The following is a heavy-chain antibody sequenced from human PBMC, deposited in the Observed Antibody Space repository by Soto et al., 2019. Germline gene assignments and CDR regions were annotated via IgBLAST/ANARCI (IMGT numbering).Heavy chain of an antibody. Sequence: ASVKVSCKASGYTFTSYAMHWVRQAPGQRLEWMGWINAGNGNTKYSQKFQGRVTITRDTSASTAYMELSSLRSEDTAVYYCAREYSSSWAALYSGMDVWGQGTTVTVSS. CDR2: INAGNGNT. V-gene: IGHV1-3*01. CDR1: GYTFTSYA. J-gene: IGHJ6*02. D-gene: IGHD6-13*01. CDR3: AREYSSSWAALYSGMDV.